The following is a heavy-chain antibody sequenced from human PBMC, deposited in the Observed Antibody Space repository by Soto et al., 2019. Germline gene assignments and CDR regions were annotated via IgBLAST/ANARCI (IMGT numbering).Heavy chain of an antibody. CDR3: AREDAARIERWFDA. Sequence: QVQLQESGPRLVKPSQTLSLSCAVSGGSIISASYSWNWIRQSPGLGLEWIGHIYSSGRTYYNPSLKSRVSISVDTSNNQFSLKLTSVTAADTAVYFCAREDAARIERWFDAWGQGILVTVSS. CDR1: GGSIISASYS. V-gene: IGHV4-31*11. D-gene: IGHD6-6*01. J-gene: IGHJ5*02. CDR2: IYSSGRT.